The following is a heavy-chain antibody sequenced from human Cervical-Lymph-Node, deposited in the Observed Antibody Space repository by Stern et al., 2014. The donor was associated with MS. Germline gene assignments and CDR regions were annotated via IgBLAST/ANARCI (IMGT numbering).Heavy chain of an antibody. CDR3: ATDHVYGGYDL. J-gene: IGHJ5*02. Sequence: QVQLGQSGAEVKKPGASVKVSCKVSGYTLTEMSMHWVRQAPGKGLEWVGCFDPEHGQAIYAQKFQGRVTTTEDTSTDTAYMHLSSLRSEDTAVYYCATDHVYGGYDLWGQGTLVTVSS. CDR1: GYTLTEMS. D-gene: IGHD5-12*01. CDR2: FDPEHGQA. V-gene: IGHV1-24*01.